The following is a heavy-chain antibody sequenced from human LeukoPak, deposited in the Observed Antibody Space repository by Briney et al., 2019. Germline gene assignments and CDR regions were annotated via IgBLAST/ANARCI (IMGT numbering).Heavy chain of an antibody. CDR1: GYTFTGYY. D-gene: IGHD3-9*01. CDR2: INPNSGGT. Sequence: GASVKVSCKASGYTFTGYYMHWVRQAPGQGLEWMGWINPNSGGTNYAQKFQGRVTMTRDTSISTAYMELSRLRSDDTAVYYCARDLGQQYFDWFRNDAASYYFDYWGQGTLVTVSS. V-gene: IGHV1-2*02. J-gene: IGHJ4*02. CDR3: ARDLGQQYFDWFRNDAASYYFDY.